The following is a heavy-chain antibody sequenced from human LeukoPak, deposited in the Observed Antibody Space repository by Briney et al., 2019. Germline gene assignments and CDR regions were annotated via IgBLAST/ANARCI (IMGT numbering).Heavy chain of an antibody. J-gene: IGHJ4*02. D-gene: IGHD5-24*01. V-gene: IGHV4-38-2*02. CDR2: IYHSGTT. Sequence: EPSETLSLTCTVSGYSISSGYYWGWIRQSPGKGLEWIGNIYHSGTTYYNPSLNSRVSISVDTSKNQFSLKLSSVTAADTAVYYCARGDGYKQIYFDYWGQGTLVTVSS. CDR3: ARGDGYKQIYFDY. CDR1: GYSISSGYY.